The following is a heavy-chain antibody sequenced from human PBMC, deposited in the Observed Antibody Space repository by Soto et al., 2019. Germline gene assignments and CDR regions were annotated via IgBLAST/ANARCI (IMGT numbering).Heavy chain of an antibody. CDR3: ARTTAVPNTLRSRYFFDY. CDR2: VYYSGTT. D-gene: IGHD4-17*01. V-gene: IGHV4-61*01. CDR1: GGSVSNKTYY. Sequence: PSETLSLTCSVSGGSVSNKTYYWSWIRQPPGKRLEWIGYVYYSGTTNYNPFLKSRVTISVDLSKNQFSLRLSSVTTADTALYYCARTTAVPNTLRSRYFFDYWGQGTLVTVSS. J-gene: IGHJ4*02.